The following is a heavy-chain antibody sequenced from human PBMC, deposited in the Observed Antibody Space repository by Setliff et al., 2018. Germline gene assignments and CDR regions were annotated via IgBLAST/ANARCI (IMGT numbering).Heavy chain of an antibody. Sequence: GSLRLSCAASGFTFTSYAMRWVRQAPGKGLEWVSSISTSSSYIYYEDAVKGRFTISRDNSKNTLYLQMNSLRAEDTAIYYCAKDWNPSTYWYTDYFDSWGQGTLVTVSS. D-gene: IGHD2-2*01. CDR1: GFTFTSYA. CDR3: AKDWNPSTYWYTDYFDS. CDR2: ISTSSSYI. V-gene: IGHV3-23*01. J-gene: IGHJ4*02.